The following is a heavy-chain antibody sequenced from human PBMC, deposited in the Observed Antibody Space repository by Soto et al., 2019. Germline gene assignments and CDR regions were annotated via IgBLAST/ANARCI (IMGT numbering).Heavy chain of an antibody. CDR3: ARQNPLYGSGSYYYYYGMDV. CDR1: GYSFTSYW. V-gene: IGHV5-10-1*01. D-gene: IGHD3-10*01. Sequence: GESLKISCKGSGYSFTSYWISWVRQMPGKGLEWMGRIDPSDSYTNYSPSFQGHVTISADKSISTAYLQWSSLKASDTAMYYCARQNPLYGSGSYYYYYGMDVWGQGTTVTSP. CDR2: IDPSDSYT. J-gene: IGHJ6*02.